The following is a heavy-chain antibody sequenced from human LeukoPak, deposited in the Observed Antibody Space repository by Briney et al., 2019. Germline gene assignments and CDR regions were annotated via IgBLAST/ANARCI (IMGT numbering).Heavy chain of an antibody. Sequence: SETLSLTCTVSGYSISSGYYWGWIRQPPGKGLEWIGSIYHSGSTYYNPSLKSRVTISVDTSKNQFSLKLSSVTAADTAVYYCARHLGGRSISPFDYWGQGTLVTVSS. CDR3: ARHLGGRSISPFDY. D-gene: IGHD3-3*01. J-gene: IGHJ4*02. CDR2: IYHSGST. CDR1: GYSISSGYY. V-gene: IGHV4-38-2*02.